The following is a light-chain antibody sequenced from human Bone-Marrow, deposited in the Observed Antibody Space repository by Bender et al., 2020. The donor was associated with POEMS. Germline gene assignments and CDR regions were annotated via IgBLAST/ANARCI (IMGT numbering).Light chain of an antibody. CDR1: SSNIGNYY. Sequence: QSVLTQPPSVSAAPGQRVPISCSGNSSNIGNYYVSWYQHLPGTAPKLLIYGYNNRPSGVPDRFSGSKSGTSASLAITGLQAEDEGDYYCQSYDNSLGGWVFGGGTKLTVL. V-gene: IGLV1-40*02. CDR3: QSYDNSLGGWV. CDR2: GYN. J-gene: IGLJ3*02.